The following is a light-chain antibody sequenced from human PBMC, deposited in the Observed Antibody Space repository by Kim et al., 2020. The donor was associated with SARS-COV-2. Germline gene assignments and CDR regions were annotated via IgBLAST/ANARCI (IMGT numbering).Light chain of an antibody. V-gene: IGLV1-47*01. CDR2: RNN. J-gene: IGLJ1*01. Sequence: GQRGTLSCSGSASSIGSNHVYWYQHFPGTAPKLLIYRNNQRPSGVPDRFSGSKSGSSASLAISGLRSDDDADYYCASWDDSLSGYVFGTGTKVTVL. CDR3: ASWDDSLSGYV. CDR1: ASSIGSNH.